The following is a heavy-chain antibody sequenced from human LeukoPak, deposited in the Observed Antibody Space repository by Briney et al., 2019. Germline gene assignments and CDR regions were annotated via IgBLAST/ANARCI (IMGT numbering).Heavy chain of an antibody. D-gene: IGHD6-19*01. V-gene: IGHV4-39*02. CDR2: ISYSGNT. J-gene: IGHJ3*02. CDR1: GVSIGSSNYF. CDR3: ARRPVAGIISHAFDI. Sequence: SETLALTCTVSGVSIGSSNYFWGWIRQPPGKRLEWIGSISYSGNTYYNPYLKTRVSIYADTSKNYLSLELNSMTAADTAVYYCARRPVAGIISHAFDIWGQGTLVTVSS.